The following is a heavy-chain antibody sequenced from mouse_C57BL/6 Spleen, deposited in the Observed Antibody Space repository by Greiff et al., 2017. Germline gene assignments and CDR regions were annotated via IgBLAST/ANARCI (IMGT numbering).Heavy chain of an antibody. CDR1: GYAFSSYW. J-gene: IGHJ4*01. CDR3: ARGSPYAMDY. CDR2: IYPGDGDT. Sequence: VQLQEPGAELVKPGASVKISCKASGYAFSSYWMNWVKQRPGKGLEWIGQIYPGDGDTNYNGKFKGKATLTADKSSSTAYMQLSSRTSEDSAVYLCARGSPYAMDYWGQGTSVTVSS. V-gene: IGHV1-80*01.